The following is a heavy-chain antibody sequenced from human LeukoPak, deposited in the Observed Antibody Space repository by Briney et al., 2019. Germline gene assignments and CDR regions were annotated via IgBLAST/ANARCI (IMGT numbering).Heavy chain of an antibody. CDR3: ARDQENGSGSYDY. D-gene: IGHD3-10*01. Sequence: GGSLRLSCAASGFTFSSYAMHWVRQAPGKGLEWVAVISYDGSNKYYSDSVKGRFTISRDNSKNTLYLQMNSLRAEDTAVYYCARDQENGSGSYDYWGQGTLVTVSS. J-gene: IGHJ4*02. CDR1: GFTFSSYA. V-gene: IGHV3-30*04. CDR2: ISYDGSNK.